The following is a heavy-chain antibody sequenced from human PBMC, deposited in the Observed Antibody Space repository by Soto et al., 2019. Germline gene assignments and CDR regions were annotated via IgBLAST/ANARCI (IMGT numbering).Heavy chain of an antibody. Sequence: ASVKVSCKASGYTFTSCGISWVRQAPGQGLEWMGWISAYNGNTNYAQKLQGRLTMTTDTSTSTAYMELRSLRSDDTAVYYCAIHRDGYNLFDYWGQGTLVTVSS. D-gene: IGHD5-12*01. CDR2: ISAYNGNT. J-gene: IGHJ4*02. V-gene: IGHV1-18*01. CDR1: GYTFTSCG. CDR3: AIHRDGYNLFDY.